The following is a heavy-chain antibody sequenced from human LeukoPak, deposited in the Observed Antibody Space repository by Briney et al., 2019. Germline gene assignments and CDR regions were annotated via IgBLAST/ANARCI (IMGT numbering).Heavy chain of an antibody. V-gene: IGHV1-46*01. CDR3: ARDQQAVLRYFDWLDVYYYYGMDV. D-gene: IGHD3-9*01. CDR1: GYSFTSNY. Sequence: VASVNVSCKASGYSFTSNYMHWVRQAPGQGLEWMGIINPSGGSTSYAQKFQGRVTMTRDTSTSTVYMELSSLRSEDTAVYYCARDQQAVLRYFDWLDVYYYYGMDVWGQGTTVTVSS. J-gene: IGHJ6*02. CDR2: INPSGGST.